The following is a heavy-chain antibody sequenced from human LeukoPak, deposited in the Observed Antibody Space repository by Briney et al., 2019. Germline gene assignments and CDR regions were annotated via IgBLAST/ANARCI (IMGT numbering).Heavy chain of an antibody. J-gene: IGHJ5*02. CDR1: GGTFSSYA. CDR2: IIPIFGTA. D-gene: IGHD3-3*01. CDR3: AREVDFWSGYYNSYNWFDP. V-gene: IGHV1-69*13. Sequence: SVKVSCKASGGTFSSYAISWVRQAPGQGLEWMGGIIPIFGTANYAQKFQGRVTITADEYTSTAYMELSSLRSEDTAVYYCAREVDFWSGYYNSYNWFDPWGQGTLVTVSS.